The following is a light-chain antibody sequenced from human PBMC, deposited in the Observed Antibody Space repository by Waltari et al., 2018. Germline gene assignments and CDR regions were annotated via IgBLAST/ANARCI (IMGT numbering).Light chain of an antibody. CDR3: QQSYGRPWT. CDR2: TAS. CDR1: QYINNY. Sequence: DIQMTQSPSSLSASVGDRVTITCRASQYINNYLNWFQQKPGQAPKLLIYTASRLQSGVPSRFSGSGSGTDFTLTITSLQPEDFATYYCQQSYGRPWTFGQGTKVEIK. J-gene: IGKJ1*01. V-gene: IGKV1-39*01.